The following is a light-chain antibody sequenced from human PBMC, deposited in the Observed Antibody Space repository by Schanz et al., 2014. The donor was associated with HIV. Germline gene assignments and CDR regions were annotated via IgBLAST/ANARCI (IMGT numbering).Light chain of an antibody. J-gene: IGKJ2*01. CDR1: QSISGW. CDR2: KAS. V-gene: IGKV1-5*03. CDR3: QQSHTYPYT. Sequence: DIQMTQSPSTLSASVGDRVTITCRASQSISGWLAWFQQKPGKAPNLLISKASTLESGVPPRFSGSGSGTEFTLTISGLQPDDFATYFCQQSHTYPYTFGQGTRLEIK.